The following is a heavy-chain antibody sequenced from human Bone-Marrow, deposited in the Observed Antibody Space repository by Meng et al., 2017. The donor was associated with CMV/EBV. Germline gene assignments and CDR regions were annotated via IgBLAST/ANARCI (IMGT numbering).Heavy chain of an antibody. V-gene: IGHV4-61*01. CDR1: GGSVSSGSYY. CDR3: ARGTGEIDY. Sequence: SLTCTVSGGSVSSGSYYWSWIRQPPGKGLEWIGYTYYSGSTNYNPSLKSRVTISVDTSKNQFSLKLSSVTAADTAVYYCARGTGEIDYWGQGTLVTVSS. CDR2: TYYSGST. D-gene: IGHD7-27*01. J-gene: IGHJ4*02.